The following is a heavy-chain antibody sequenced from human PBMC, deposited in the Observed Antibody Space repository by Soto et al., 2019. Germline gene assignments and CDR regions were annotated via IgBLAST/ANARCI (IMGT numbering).Heavy chain of an antibody. CDR1: GYTFTIYG. V-gene: IGHV1-18*01. J-gene: IGHJ4*02. CDR2: ISAYNGNT. Sequence: ASVKVSCKASGYTFTIYGISWVRQAPGQGLERMGWISAYNGNTNYAQKLQGRVTMTTDTSTSTAYMELRSLGSDDTAVYYCARDMSDYDFWSGYYDYWGQGTLVTVSS. D-gene: IGHD3-3*01. CDR3: ARDMSDYDFWSGYYDY.